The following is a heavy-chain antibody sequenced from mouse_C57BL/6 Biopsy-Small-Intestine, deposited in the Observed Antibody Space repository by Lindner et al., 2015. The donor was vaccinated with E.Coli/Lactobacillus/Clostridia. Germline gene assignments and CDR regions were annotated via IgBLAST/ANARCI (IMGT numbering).Heavy chain of an antibody. CDR3: VRGYYGIFDF. D-gene: IGHD2-1*01. V-gene: IGHV1-15*01. CDR1: GYTFTDYE. CDR2: IDPETGGT. Sequence: VQLQESGAELVRPGASVTLSCKASGYTFTDYEMHWVKQTPVHGLEWIGAIDPETGGTAYNQKFKGKAILTADKSSSTAYMEVRSLTSEDSAVYFCVRGYYGIFDFWGQGHHSHSLL. J-gene: IGHJ2*01.